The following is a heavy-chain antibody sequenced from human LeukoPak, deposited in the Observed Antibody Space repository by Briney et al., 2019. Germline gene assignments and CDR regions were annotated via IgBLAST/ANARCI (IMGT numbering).Heavy chain of an antibody. CDR3: TRPHYYDSSGSPLDAFDI. Sequence: PGGSLRLSCAASGFTFSGSAMHWVRQASGKGLEWVGRIRSKANSYATAYAASVKGRFTISRDDSKNTAYLQMNSLKTEDTAVYYCTRPHYYDSSGSPLDAFDIWGQGTMVTVSS. CDR1: GFTFSGSA. CDR2: IRSKANSYAT. V-gene: IGHV3-73*01. J-gene: IGHJ3*02. D-gene: IGHD3-22*01.